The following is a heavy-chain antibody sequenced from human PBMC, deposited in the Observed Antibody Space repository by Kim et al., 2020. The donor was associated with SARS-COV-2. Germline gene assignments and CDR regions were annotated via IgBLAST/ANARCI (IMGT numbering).Heavy chain of an antibody. CDR3: ARDPHRYFDWLLVRHGPQPSRYGMDV. CDR2: IYHSGST. V-gene: IGHV4-4*02. Sequence: SETLSLTCAVSGGSISSSNWWSWVRQPPGKGLEWIGEIYHSGSTNYNPSLKSRVTISVDKSKNQFSLKLSSVTAADTAVYYCARDPHRYFDWLLVRHGPQPSRYGMDVWGQGTTVTVSS. J-gene: IGHJ6*02. D-gene: IGHD3-9*01. CDR1: GGSISSSNW.